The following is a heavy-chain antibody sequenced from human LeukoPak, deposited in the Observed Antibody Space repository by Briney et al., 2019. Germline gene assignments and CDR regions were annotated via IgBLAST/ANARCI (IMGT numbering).Heavy chain of an antibody. CDR3: ASLTRPLRYFDWLTTSWGY. J-gene: IGHJ4*02. V-gene: IGHV1-46*01. CDR1: GYTFTSYY. CDR2: INPSGGST. D-gene: IGHD3-9*01. Sequence: SVKVSCKASGYTFTSYYMHWVRQAPGQGLEWIGIINPSGGSTSYAQKFQGRVTMTRDTSTSTVYMELSSVRSEDAAVYYCASLTRPLRYFDWLTTSWGYWGQGTLVTVSS.